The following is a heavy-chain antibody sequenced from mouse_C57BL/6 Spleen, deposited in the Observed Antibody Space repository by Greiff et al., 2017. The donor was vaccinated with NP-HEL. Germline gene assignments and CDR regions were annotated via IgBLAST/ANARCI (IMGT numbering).Heavy chain of an antibody. V-gene: IGHV1-66*01. J-gene: IGHJ2*01. Sequence: QVQLKESGPELVKPGASVKISCKASGYSFTSYYIHWVKQRPGQGLEWIGWIYPGSGNTKYNEKFKGKATLTADTSSSTAYMQLSSLTSEDSAVYYCVYGNYEGYWGQGTTLTVSS. CDR3: VYGNYEGY. CDR1: GYSFTSYY. CDR2: IYPGSGNT. D-gene: IGHD2-1*01.